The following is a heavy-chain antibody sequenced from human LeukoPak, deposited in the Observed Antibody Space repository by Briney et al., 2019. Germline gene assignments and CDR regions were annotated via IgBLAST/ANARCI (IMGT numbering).Heavy chain of an antibody. D-gene: IGHD2-2*01. CDR3: ARRVVPAASAAFDI. CDR1: GYTFTSYG. V-gene: IGHV1-18*01. Sequence: GASVKVSCKASGYTFTSYGISWVRQAPGQGLEWMGWISTYNGNTNYAQKLQGRVTMTTDTSTSTAYMELRSLRSDDTAVYYCARRVVPAASAAFDIWGQGTMVTVSS. CDR2: ISTYNGNT. J-gene: IGHJ3*02.